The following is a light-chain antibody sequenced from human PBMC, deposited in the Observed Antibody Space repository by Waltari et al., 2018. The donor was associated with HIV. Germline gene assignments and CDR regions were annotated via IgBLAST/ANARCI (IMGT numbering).Light chain of an antibody. V-gene: IGKV1-39*01. CDR3: EQNYDFTRT. CDR1: QKIRTY. Sequence: DIQITQSPSTLSASVGATVTFTCRSSQKIRTYVNWYQQTLGRPPRLLIFSASSLQSGVSSRFSGRGSGTDFTLTIKNLQPEDFATYYCEQNYDFTRTFGQGTTVG. J-gene: IGKJ1*01. CDR2: SAS.